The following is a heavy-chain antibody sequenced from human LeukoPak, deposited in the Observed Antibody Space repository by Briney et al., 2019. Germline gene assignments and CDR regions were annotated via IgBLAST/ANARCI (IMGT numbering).Heavy chain of an antibody. V-gene: IGHV4-30-4*08. CDR1: GGALSGGDYY. D-gene: IGHD1-26*01. CDR2: IYYSGST. Sequence: PPQTLSLTWAVSGGALSGGDYYWSWIRQPPGKGLEWIGYIYYSGSTYYNPSLKSRVTISVDTSKNQFSLKLSSVTAADTAVYYCARENIVGATIDYWGQGTLVTVSS. J-gene: IGHJ4*02. CDR3: ARENIVGATIDY.